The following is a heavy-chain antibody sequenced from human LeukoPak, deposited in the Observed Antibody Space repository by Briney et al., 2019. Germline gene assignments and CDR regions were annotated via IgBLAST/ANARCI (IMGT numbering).Heavy chain of an antibody. V-gene: IGHV3-30-3*01. CDR3: ASSSGGYSYGYWYFDL. Sequence: PGGSLRLSCAASGFTFSSYAMHWVRQAPGKGLEWVAVISYDGSNKYYADSVKGRFTISRDNSKNTLYLQMNSLRAEDTAVYYCASSSGGYSYGYWYFDLWGRGTLVTVSS. CDR2: ISYDGSNK. J-gene: IGHJ2*01. CDR1: GFTFSSYA. D-gene: IGHD5-18*01.